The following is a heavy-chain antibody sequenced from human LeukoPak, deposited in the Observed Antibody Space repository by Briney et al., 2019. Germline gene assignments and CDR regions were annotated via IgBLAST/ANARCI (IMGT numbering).Heavy chain of an antibody. CDR1: GFSFSSYR. CDR2: VSNSGDYI. V-gene: IGHV3-21*06. CDR3: ARTDGDYVSAYYYYYMDV. D-gene: IGHD4-17*01. J-gene: IGHJ6*03. Sequence: PGGSLSLSCAASGFSFSSYRMSWVRQAPGKGLEWVSSVSNSGDYIHYADPLKGRFTIYRDISKNSLYLQMNSLRAEDTAVYYCARTDGDYVSAYYYYYMDVWGKGTTVTISS.